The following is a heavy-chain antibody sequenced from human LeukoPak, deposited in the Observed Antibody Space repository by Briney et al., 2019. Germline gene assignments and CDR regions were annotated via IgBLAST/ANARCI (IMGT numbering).Heavy chain of an antibody. Sequence: GASVKVSCKASGYTFTGYYMHWVRQAPGQGLEWMGWINPNSGGTNYAQKFQGRVTMTRDTSISTAYMELSRLRSDDTAVYYCARCIVVVPAAIGTGSYYMDVWGKGTTVTVSS. J-gene: IGHJ6*03. CDR2: INPNSGGT. CDR3: ARCIVVVPAAIGTGSYYMDV. V-gene: IGHV1-2*02. D-gene: IGHD2-2*02. CDR1: GYTFTGYY.